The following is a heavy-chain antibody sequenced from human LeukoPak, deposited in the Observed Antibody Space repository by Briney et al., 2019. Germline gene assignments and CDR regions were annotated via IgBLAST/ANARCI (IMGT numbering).Heavy chain of an antibody. CDR3: ARDRQAATAYDAFDI. CDR1: GDSISGYY. V-gene: IGHV4-59*01. CDR2: IYYSGST. Sequence: PSETLSLTCTVSGDSISGYYWSWLRQPPGKGLEWVGYIYYSGSTKYNSSLKSRVTLSVDTSKNQFSLKLSSVTAADTAVYYCARDRQAATAYDAFDIWGRGTMVTVSS. D-gene: IGHD6-25*01. J-gene: IGHJ3*02.